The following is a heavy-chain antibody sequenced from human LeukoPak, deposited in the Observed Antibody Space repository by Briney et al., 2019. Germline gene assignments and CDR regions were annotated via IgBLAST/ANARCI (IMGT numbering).Heavy chain of an antibody. V-gene: IGHV3-23*01. Sequence: GGSLRLSCAASGFTFRNHVMNWVRQAPGKGLEWLSAIAGSGYSTDYADSVKGRFTISRDNSENTLHLQMNSLRAEDTAVYYCARYPYGSGIYYFDYWGQGILVTVSS. J-gene: IGHJ4*01. CDR3: ARYPYGSGIYYFDY. CDR2: IAGSGYST. D-gene: IGHD3-10*01. CDR1: GFTFRNHV.